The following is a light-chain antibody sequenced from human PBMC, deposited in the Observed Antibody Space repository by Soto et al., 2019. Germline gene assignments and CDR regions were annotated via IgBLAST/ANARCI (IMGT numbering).Light chain of an antibody. J-gene: IGLJ1*01. Sequence: QSVLTQPASVSASPGQSIFISCTGTSEDIGAYDYVSWYQQHPGKAPKLILYAVNDRPSGVSSRFSGSKSGNTASLTISGVQPDDEADYFCCSSAHESNYVLGNGTKVT. CDR3: CSSAHESNYV. V-gene: IGLV2-14*01. CDR1: SEDIGAYDY. CDR2: AVN.